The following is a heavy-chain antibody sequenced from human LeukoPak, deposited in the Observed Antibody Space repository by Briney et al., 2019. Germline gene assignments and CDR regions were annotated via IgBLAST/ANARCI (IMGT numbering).Heavy chain of an antibody. J-gene: IGHJ4*02. D-gene: IGHD2-15*01. CDR3: ARDAYSGGSCYAY. V-gene: IGHV3-7*01. CDR2: INQDGREK. CDR1: GFTFSSYW. Sequence: GGSLRLSCAVSGFTFSSYWMSWVRQAPGKGLEWVHNINQDGREKYYVDSLEGRFTISRDNAKNSLFLQMNSLRAEDTAVYYCARDAYSGGSCYAYWGQGALVIVSS.